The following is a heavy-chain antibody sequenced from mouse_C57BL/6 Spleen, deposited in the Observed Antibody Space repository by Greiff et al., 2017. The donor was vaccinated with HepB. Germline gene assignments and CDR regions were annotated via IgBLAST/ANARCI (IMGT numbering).Heavy chain of an antibody. D-gene: IGHD1-2*01. V-gene: IGHV3-2*02. CDR3: ARTARIKY. CDR1: GYSITSGYG. Sequence: EVQGVESGPGLVKPSQSLSLTCTVTGYSITSGYGWNWIRQFPGNKLEWMGDISYSGSTNYNPSLKSRISITRDTSKNQFFLQLKSVTTEDTATYYCARTARIKYWGQGTTLTVSS. CDR2: ISYSGST. J-gene: IGHJ2*01.